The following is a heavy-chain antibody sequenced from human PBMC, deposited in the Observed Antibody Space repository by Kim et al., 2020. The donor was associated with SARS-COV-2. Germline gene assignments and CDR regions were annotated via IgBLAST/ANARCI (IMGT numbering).Heavy chain of an antibody. CDR2: IYTSGST. J-gene: IGHJ4*02. CDR3: AREDGGSYYYFDY. D-gene: IGHD1-26*01. CDR1: GGSISSGSYY. Sequence: SETLSLTCTVSGGSISSGSYYWSWLRQPAGKGLEWIGRIYTSGSTNYNPSLKSRVTISVDTSKNQFSLKLSSVTAADTAVYYCAREDGGSYYYFDYWGQGTLVTVSS. V-gene: IGHV4-61*02.